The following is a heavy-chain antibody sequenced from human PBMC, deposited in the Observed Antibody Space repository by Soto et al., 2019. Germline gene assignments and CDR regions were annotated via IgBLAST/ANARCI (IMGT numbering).Heavy chain of an antibody. V-gene: IGHV2-26*01. CDR1: GFSLSNARMG. Sequence: QVTLKESGPVLVKPTETLTLTCTVSGFSLSNARMGVSWIRQPPGKALEWLAHIFSNDEKSYSTSLKSRLTISKDTSKSQVVLTMTNMDPVDTATYYCARIRRISSWYPVGAGPNWFDPWGQGTLVTVSS. D-gene: IGHD6-13*01. CDR3: ARIRRISSWYPVGAGPNWFDP. CDR2: IFSNDEK. J-gene: IGHJ5*02.